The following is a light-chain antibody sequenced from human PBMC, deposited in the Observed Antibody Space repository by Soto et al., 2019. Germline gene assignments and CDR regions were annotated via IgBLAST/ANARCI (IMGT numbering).Light chain of an antibody. CDR1: QSIRTS. CDR2: DAS. V-gene: IGKV3-11*01. CDR3: QQRTNWPPLYA. J-gene: IGKJ2*01. Sequence: EIVLTQSPATLSLSPGERATLSCRASQSIRTSLAWYQQKPGQAPRLLIYDASNRATGIPARFSGSGSGTDFTLTISSLEPEGFAVYYCQQRTNWPPLYAFGQGTKLEIK.